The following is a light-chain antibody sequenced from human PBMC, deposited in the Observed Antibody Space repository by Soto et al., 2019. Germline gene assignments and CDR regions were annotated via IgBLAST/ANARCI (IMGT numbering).Light chain of an antibody. CDR3: TSYTTRTALV. CDR2: EVT. V-gene: IGLV2-18*02. CDR1: SSDIGSYDR. Sequence: QSALTQPPSVSGSPGQSVTISCIGTSSDIGSYDRVSWYQQSPGTAPKLIIYEVTNRPSGVADRFSGSKSGNTASLTISGLQAEDEADYYCTSYTTRTALVFGGGTKLTVL. J-gene: IGLJ3*02.